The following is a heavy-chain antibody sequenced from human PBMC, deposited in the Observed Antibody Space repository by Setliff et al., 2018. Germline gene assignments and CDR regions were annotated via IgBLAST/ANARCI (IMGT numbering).Heavy chain of an antibody. J-gene: IGHJ6*02. D-gene: IGHD6-13*01. CDR2: IYYSGST. Sequence: SETLSLTCTVSGGSISSSSYYWGWIRQPPGKGLEWIGSIYYSGSTYYNPSLRSRVAISVDTSKNQFSLKLSSVSAADTAVYYCAISAAGTGNVGHYYAMDVWGQGTTVTVSS. V-gene: IGHV4-39*07. CDR3: AISAAGTGNVGHYYAMDV. CDR1: GGSISSSSYY.